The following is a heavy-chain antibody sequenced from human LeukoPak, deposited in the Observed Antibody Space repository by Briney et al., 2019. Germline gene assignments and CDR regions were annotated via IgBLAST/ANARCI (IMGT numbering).Heavy chain of an antibody. CDR1: GGTFSSYA. D-gene: IGHD1-26*01. V-gene: IGHV1-69*01. J-gene: IGHJ4*02. CDR3: ANQPDDQELDGNY. Sequence: GSSVKVSCKASGGTFSSYAISWVRQAPGQGLEWMGGIIPIFDTANYAQKFQGRVTITADESTSTAYMELSSLRSEDTAVYYCANQPDDQELDGNYWGQGTLVTVSS. CDR2: IIPIFDTA.